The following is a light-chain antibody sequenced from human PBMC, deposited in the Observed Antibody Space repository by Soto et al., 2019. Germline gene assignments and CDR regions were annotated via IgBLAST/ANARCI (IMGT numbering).Light chain of an antibody. Sequence: EIMMTQAPATLSVSPGERATHSSRASQSVSSNLAWYQQKPGQAPRLLIYGASSRATCIPDRFTGSGSGTHFTLSSSRLEPEDFAVYYCQQYGSSPWTFGQGTKVDI. J-gene: IGKJ1*01. CDR2: GAS. V-gene: IGKV3-20*01. CDR1: QSVSSN. CDR3: QQYGSSPWT.